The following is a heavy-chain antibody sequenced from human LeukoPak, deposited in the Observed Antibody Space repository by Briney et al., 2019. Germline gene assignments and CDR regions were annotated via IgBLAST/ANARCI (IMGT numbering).Heavy chain of an antibody. D-gene: IGHD3-22*01. V-gene: IGHV5-51*01. CDR2: IYPGDSDT. CDR1: GYSFTSYW. J-gene: IGHJ4*02. Sequence: GESLKISCKGSGYSFTSYWIGWVRQMPGKGLEWMGIIYPGDSDTRYSPSFQGQVTISADKSISTAYLQWSSLKGSDTAMYYCARIGVSYYDSSGYNIGAFDYWGQGTLVSVSS. CDR3: ARIGVSYYDSSGYNIGAFDY.